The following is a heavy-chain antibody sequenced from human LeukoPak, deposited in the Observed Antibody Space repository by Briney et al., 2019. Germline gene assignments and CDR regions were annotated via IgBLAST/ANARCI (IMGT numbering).Heavy chain of an antibody. V-gene: IGHV3-30*02. D-gene: IGHD5-12*01. CDR1: GFTLSSYG. CDR2: IRYDGSNK. J-gene: IGHJ4*02. CDR3: AKDKGGYDLFDY. Sequence: GGSLRLFCAASGFTLSSYGMHWVRQAPGKGLEWVAFIRYDGSNKYYADSVKGRFTISRDNSKNTLYLQMNSLRAEDTAVYYCAKDKGGYDLFDYWGQGTLVTVSS.